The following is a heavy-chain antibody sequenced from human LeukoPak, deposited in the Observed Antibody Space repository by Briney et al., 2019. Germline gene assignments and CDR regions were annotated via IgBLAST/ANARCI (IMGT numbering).Heavy chain of an antibody. D-gene: IGHD1-26*01. J-gene: IGHJ3*02. CDR1: GYTFTGYY. CDR2: INPNSGGT. Sequence: GASVKVSCKASGYTFTGYYMHWVRQAPGQGLEWMGWINPNSGGTNYAQKFQGRVTMTRDTSISTAYMELSRLRSEDTAVYYCARDYRGVVGATDDAFDIWGQGTMVTVSS. CDR3: ARDYRGVVGATDDAFDI. V-gene: IGHV1-2*02.